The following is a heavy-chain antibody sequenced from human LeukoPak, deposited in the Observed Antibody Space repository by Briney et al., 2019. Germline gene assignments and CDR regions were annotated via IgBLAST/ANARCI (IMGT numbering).Heavy chain of an antibody. Sequence: SETLSLTCTVSGGSISSSSYYWGWIRQPPGKGLEWIGSIYYSGSTYYNPSLKSRVTISVDTSKNQFSLKLSSVTAADTAVYYCARGNNHYYDSSGYYTLDYWGQGTLVTVSS. CDR2: IYYSGST. D-gene: IGHD3-22*01. J-gene: IGHJ4*02. V-gene: IGHV4-39*01. CDR3: ARGNNHYYDSSGYYTLDY. CDR1: GGSISSSSYY.